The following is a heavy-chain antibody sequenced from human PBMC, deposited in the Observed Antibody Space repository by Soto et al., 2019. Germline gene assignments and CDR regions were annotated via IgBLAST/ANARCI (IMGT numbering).Heavy chain of an antibody. CDR3: TTKPGGRYFDWLYYYYGMDV. CDR2: IKSKTDGGTT. V-gene: IGHV3-15*01. J-gene: IGHJ6*02. Sequence: KPGGSLRLSCAASGFTFSNAWMSWVRQAPGKGLEWVGRIKSKTDGGTTDYAAPVKGRFTISRDDSKNTLYLQMNSLKTEDTAVYYCTTKPGGRYFDWLYYYYGMDVWGQGTTVTVSS. CDR1: GFTFSNAW. D-gene: IGHD3-9*01.